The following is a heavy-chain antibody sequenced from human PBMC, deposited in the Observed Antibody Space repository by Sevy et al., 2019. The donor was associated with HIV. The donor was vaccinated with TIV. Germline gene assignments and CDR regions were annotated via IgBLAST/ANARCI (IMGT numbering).Heavy chain of an antibody. Sequence: SETLSLTCAVYGGSFSGYYWSWIRQPPGKGLEWIGEINHSGSTNYNPSLKSRVTISVDTSKNQFSLKLSSVTAADTAVYYCARPRDDYINARDFDYWGQGTLVTVSS. CDR1: GGSFSGYY. CDR3: ARPRDDYINARDFDY. CDR2: INHSGST. D-gene: IGHD4-4*01. J-gene: IGHJ4*02. V-gene: IGHV4-34*01.